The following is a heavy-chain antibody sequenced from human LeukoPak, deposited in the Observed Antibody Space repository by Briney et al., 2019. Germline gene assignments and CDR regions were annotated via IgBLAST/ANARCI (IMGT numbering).Heavy chain of an antibody. CDR3: ARRQSGHDTFDI. D-gene: IGHD3-3*01. CDR2: IHPGDSDT. Sequence: GESLKISWKGSGYSFTSYWIGWVRQMPGKGLEWMGIIHPGDSDTRYSPSFQGQVTISADKSISTANLQWSSLKASDTVMYYCARRQSGHDTFDIWGQGTMVTVSS. V-gene: IGHV5-51*01. J-gene: IGHJ3*02. CDR1: GYSFTSYW.